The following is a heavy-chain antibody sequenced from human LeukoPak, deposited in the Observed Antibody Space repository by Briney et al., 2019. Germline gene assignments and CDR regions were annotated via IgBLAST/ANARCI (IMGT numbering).Heavy chain of an antibody. V-gene: IGHV1-2*04. J-gene: IGHJ3*02. D-gene: IGHD3-10*01. CDR2: INPNSGGT. Sequence: ASVKVSCKASGYTFTGYYMHWLRQAPGQGLEWLGWINPNSGGTNFAQKFQGWVTMTRDTSITTAYMELSRLRSDDTAVYYCATGRDYFGSGNNDAFDIWGQGQWSPSLQ. CDR1: GYTFTGYY. CDR3: ATGRDYFGSGNNDAFDI.